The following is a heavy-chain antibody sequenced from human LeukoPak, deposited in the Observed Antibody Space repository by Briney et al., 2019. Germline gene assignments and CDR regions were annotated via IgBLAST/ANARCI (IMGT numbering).Heavy chain of an antibody. Sequence: GESLKISCKGSGYSFTSYWIAWVRQMPGKGLEWMGIIYPDDSDIRYSSSFQGQVTISADKSISTAYLQWISLKASGTAMYYCARRKGDGYNSPFDYWGQGTLVTVSS. CDR3: ARRKGDGYNSPFDY. CDR1: GYSFTSYW. J-gene: IGHJ4*02. V-gene: IGHV5-51*01. D-gene: IGHD5-24*01. CDR2: IYPDDSDI.